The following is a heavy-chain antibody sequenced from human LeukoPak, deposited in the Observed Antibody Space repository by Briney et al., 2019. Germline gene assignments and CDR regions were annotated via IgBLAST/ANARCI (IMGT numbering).Heavy chain of an antibody. CDR1: NGSISSSSYY. Sequence: PSETLSLTCTVSNGSISSSSYYWGWIRRPPGEGLEWIGSVYYSGSTHYNPSLKSRVTISVDTPKNQFSLKLTSVTAADTAVYYCARDGATRPGYYMDVWGKGTTVTVSS. V-gene: IGHV4-39*07. D-gene: IGHD6-6*01. CDR2: VYYSGST. J-gene: IGHJ6*03. CDR3: ARDGATRPGYYMDV.